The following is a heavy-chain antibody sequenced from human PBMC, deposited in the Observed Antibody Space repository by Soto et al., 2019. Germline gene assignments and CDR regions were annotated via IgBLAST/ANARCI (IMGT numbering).Heavy chain of an antibody. J-gene: IGHJ4*02. Sequence: QVQLVQSGAEVKKPGASVKVSCKASGYTFTCYYMHWVRQAPGQGLEWMGWINPNSGGTKYAKKFKVCLTMTRHTAISTAYMELRRVRTHDTAVHFSARDLRSGWQSYIDNRGKGTLVT. D-gene: IGHD6-19*01. CDR3: ARDLRSGWQSYIDN. CDR2: INPNSGGT. CDR1: GYTFTCYY. V-gene: IGHV1-2*04.